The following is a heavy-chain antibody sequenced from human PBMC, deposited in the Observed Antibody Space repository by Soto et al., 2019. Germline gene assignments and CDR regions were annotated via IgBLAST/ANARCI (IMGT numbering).Heavy chain of an antibody. CDR2: IYYSGST. J-gene: IGHJ4*02. CDR1: GGSISSYY. V-gene: IGHV4-59*01. Sequence: PSDTLSLTCTVSGGSISSYYWSWIRQPPGKGLEWIGYIYYSGSTNYNPSLKSRVTISVDTSKNQFSLKLSSVTAADTAVYYCARGRLEYSGYDFSSYFDYWGQGTLVTVSS. CDR3: ARGRLEYSGYDFSSYFDY. D-gene: IGHD5-12*01.